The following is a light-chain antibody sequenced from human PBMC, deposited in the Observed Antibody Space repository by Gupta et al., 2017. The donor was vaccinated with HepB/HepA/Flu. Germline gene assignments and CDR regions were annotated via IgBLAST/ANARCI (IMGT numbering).Light chain of an antibody. J-gene: IGKJ1*01. V-gene: IGKV1-5*03. CDR3: QEESGSSWT. CDR2: GAS. CDR1: QNINFL. Sequence: DIQMTQSPSTLSASVGDSVTITCRASQNINFLLAWFQQKPGRAPKLLMYGASTVESGVPSRFSGSGSGTKFTLTISSRQSDDIATYYCQEESGSSWTFGQGTXVEI.